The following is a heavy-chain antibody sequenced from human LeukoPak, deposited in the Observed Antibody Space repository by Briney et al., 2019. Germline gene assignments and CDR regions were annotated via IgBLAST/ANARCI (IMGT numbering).Heavy chain of an antibody. CDR2: IYTSGST. D-gene: IGHD5-12*01. CDR3: ARGPMPRWLHRYFDY. V-gene: IGHV4-4*07. Sequence: SETLSLTCTVSGGSISSYYWSWIRQPAGKGLEWIGRIYTSGSTNYNPSLKSRVTMSVDTSKNQFSLKLSSVTAADTAVYYCARGPMPRWLHRYFDYWGQGTLVTVSS. J-gene: IGHJ4*02. CDR1: GGSISSYY.